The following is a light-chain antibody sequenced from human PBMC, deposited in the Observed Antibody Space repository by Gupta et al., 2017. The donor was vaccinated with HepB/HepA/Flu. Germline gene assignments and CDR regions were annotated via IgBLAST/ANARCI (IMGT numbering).Light chain of an antibody. J-gene: IGLJ2*01. Sequence: SVLTQPPSISWTPGQRVTISCSGSSSNIGSNYVYWYQHLPGTAPKLLIYRNNQRPAGVPDRVSGSKSGTSASLAISGLRSEDEADYYCSTWDVSLSGRGVFGGGTKLTVL. CDR2: RNN. V-gene: IGLV1-47*01. CDR3: STWDVSLSGRGV. CDR1: SSNIGSNY.